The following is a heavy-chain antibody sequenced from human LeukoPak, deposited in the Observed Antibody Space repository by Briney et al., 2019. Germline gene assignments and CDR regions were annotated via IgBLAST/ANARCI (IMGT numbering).Heavy chain of an antibody. CDR2: IYYSGST. CDR3: ARAQILVALYYFDY. D-gene: IGHD5-12*01. Sequence: SETLSLTCTVSGGSISSSSYYWGWIRQPPGKGLKWIGSIYYSGSTYYNPSLKSRVTISVDTSKNQFSLKLSSVTAADTAVYYCARAQILVALYYFDYWGQGTLVTVSS. V-gene: IGHV4-39*07. J-gene: IGHJ4*02. CDR1: GGSISSSSYY.